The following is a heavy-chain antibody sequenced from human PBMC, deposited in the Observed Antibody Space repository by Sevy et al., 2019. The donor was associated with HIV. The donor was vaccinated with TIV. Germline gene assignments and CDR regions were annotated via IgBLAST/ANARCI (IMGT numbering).Heavy chain of an antibody. J-gene: IGHJ4*02. V-gene: IGHV3-53*01. Sequence: GGSLRLSCATSGFTVSSNYMSWVRQAPGKGLEWVSVIYSRGSTYYADSVKGRFTISRDNSKNTLYLQMNSLRAEDTAVYYCARASSGYFHFDYWGQGTLVTVSS. D-gene: IGHD3-22*01. CDR3: ARASSGYFHFDY. CDR2: IYSRGST. CDR1: GFTVSSNY.